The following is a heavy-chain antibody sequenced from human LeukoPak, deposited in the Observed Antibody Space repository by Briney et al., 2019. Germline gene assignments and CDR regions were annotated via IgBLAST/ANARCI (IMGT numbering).Heavy chain of an antibody. D-gene: IGHD2-15*01. J-gene: IGHJ4*02. CDR3: ARGHTWGTVAATVDY. CDR2: IYYSGST. CDR1: GGSISSGGYY. Sequence: SQTLSLTCPVSGGSISSGGYYWSWIRQHPGKGLEWIGYIYYSGSTYYNPSLKSRVTISVDTSKNQFSLKLSSVTAADTAVYYCARGHTWGTVAATVDYWGQGTLVTVSS. V-gene: IGHV4-31*03.